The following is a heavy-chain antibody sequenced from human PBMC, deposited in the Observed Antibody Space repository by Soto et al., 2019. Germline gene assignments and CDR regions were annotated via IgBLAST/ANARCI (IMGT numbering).Heavy chain of an antibody. CDR2: INPSGGST. V-gene: IGHV1-46*01. Sequence: QVQLVQSGAEVKKPGASVKVSCKASGYTFTSYYMHWVRQAPGQGLEWMGIINPSGGSTSYARKFQGRVTMTRDTSTSTVYMELSSLRSEDTAVYYCAREDRGYCSSTSCYSGDWFDPWGQGTLVTVSS. CDR3: AREDRGYCSSTSCYSGDWFDP. CDR1: GYTFTSYY. J-gene: IGHJ5*02. D-gene: IGHD2-2*03.